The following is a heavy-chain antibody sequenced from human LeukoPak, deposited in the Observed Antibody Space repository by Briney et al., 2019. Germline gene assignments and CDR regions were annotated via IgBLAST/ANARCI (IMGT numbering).Heavy chain of an antibody. D-gene: IGHD6-19*01. Sequence: PSETLSLTCAVYGGAFSGYYWSWIRQPPGKGLEWIGEINHSGSTNYNPSLKSRVTISVDTSKNQFSLKLSSVTAADTAVYYCARYRYSSGWYETIYYFDYWGQGTLVTVSS. CDR3: ARYRYSSGWYETIYYFDY. J-gene: IGHJ4*02. CDR2: INHSGST. CDR1: GGAFSGYY. V-gene: IGHV4-34*01.